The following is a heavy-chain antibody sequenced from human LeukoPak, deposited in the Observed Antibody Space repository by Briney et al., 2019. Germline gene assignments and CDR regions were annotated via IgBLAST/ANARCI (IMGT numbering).Heavy chain of an antibody. V-gene: IGHV3-74*01. J-gene: IGHJ5*02. D-gene: IGHD3-9*01. CDR1: GFTFSNYW. CDR3: AKDWGSSDWYNWFDP. Sequence: GGSLRLSCVASGFTFSNYWMHWVRQPPGKGLVWVSRIYVDGRTTNYADSVKGRFIISRDNSNNMLYLQMNSLRVEDTAVYYCAKDWGSSDWYNWFDPWGQGTLVTVSS. CDR2: IYVDGRTT.